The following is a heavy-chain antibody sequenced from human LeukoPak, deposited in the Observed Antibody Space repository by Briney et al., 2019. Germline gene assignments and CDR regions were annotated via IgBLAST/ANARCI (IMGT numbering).Heavy chain of an antibody. D-gene: IGHD1-14*01. Sequence: GGSLRLSCAVSEFPFSVYAMAWVREAPGQGLEWVSAIDASGSDTYYTDSVKGRFTISRDNSKNTVYLQMNSLRVEDTAVYYCADYRKPQGLDYWGQGTLVTVSS. V-gene: IGHV3-23*01. CDR3: ADYRKPQGLDY. J-gene: IGHJ4*02. CDR1: EFPFSVYA. CDR2: IDASGSDT.